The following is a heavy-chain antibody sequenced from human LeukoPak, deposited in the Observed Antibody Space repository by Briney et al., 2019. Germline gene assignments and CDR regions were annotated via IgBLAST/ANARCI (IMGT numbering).Heavy chain of an antibody. CDR3: ARYTYYYGSGSYSDY. J-gene: IGHJ4*02. CDR2: INTNTGNP. Sequence: ASVKVSCKASGYTFTGYYMHWVRQAPGQGLEWMGWINTNTGNPTYAQGFTGRFVFSLDTSVSTAYLQISSLKAEDTAVYYCARYTYYYGSGSYSDYWGQGTLVTVSS. D-gene: IGHD3-10*01. CDR1: GYTFTGYY. V-gene: IGHV7-4-1*02.